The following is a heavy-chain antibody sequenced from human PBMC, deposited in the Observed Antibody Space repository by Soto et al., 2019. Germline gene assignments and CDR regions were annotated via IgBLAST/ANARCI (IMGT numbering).Heavy chain of an antibody. CDR3: ARGIREYYDSSGPSLDY. J-gene: IGHJ4*02. Sequence: QVQLVESGGGVVQPGRSLRLSCAASGFTFSSYAMHWVRQAPGKGLEWVAVISYDGSNKYYADSVKGRFTISRDNSKNTLYLQMNSLRAEDTAVYYCARGIREYYDSSGPSLDYWVQGTLVTVSS. D-gene: IGHD3-22*01. CDR2: ISYDGSNK. CDR1: GFTFSSYA. V-gene: IGHV3-30-3*01.